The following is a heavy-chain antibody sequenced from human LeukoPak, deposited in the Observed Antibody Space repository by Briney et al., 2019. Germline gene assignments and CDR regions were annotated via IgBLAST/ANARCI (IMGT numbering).Heavy chain of an antibody. J-gene: IGHJ6*03. V-gene: IGHV3-30*03. CDR3: ARGNWFGSPGYYYYYMDV. Sequence: GGSLRLSCAASGFTFSSYSMNWVRQAPGKGLEWVSVISYDGSNKYYADSVKGRFTISRDNSKNTLYLQMNSLRAEDTAVYYCARGNWFGSPGYYYYYMDVWGKGTTVTVSS. D-gene: IGHD3-10*01. CDR1: GFTFSSYS. CDR2: ISYDGSNK.